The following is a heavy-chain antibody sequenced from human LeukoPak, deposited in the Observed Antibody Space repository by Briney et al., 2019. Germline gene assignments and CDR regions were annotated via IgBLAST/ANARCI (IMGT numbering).Heavy chain of an antibody. D-gene: IGHD3-22*01. J-gene: IGHJ3*02. CDR3: ARAGDYYDSSGYDAFDI. CDR2: ISRSGSTI. Sequence: GGSLRLSCAASGFTFSDYYMSWIRQAPGKGLEWVSYISRSGSTIHYADSVKGRFTISRDNAKNALYLQMNSLRAEDTAVYYCARAGDYYDSSGYDAFDIWGQGTMVTVSS. V-gene: IGHV3-11*01. CDR1: GFTFSDYY.